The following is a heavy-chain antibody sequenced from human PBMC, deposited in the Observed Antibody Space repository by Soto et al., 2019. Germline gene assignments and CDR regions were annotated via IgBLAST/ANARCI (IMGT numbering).Heavy chain of an antibody. CDR3: ARHHGSPGSYFGMDV. CDR1: GYSFTSYW. J-gene: IGHJ6*04. D-gene: IGHD6-13*01. V-gene: IGHV5-51*01. CDR2: IYPGDSDT. Sequence: GESLKISCKGSGYSFTSYWINWVRQMPGKGLEWMGIIYPGDSDTRYSPSFQGQVTISADKSISTAYLQWRSLKASDTAMYYCARHHGSPGSYFGMDVWGEGTTVTVSS.